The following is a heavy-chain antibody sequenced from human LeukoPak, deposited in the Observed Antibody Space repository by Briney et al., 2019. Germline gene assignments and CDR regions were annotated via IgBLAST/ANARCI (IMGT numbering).Heavy chain of an antibody. CDR2: ISAYNGNT. Sequence: GASVKVSCKASGYTFTSYGISWVRQAPGQGLEWMGWISAYNGNTNYAQKLQGRVTMTTDTSTSTAYMELRSLRSDDTAVYYCARGSLTPMATSGNGFDIWGQGTMVTVSS. CDR3: ARGSLTPMATSGNGFDI. V-gene: IGHV1-18*01. J-gene: IGHJ3*02. D-gene: IGHD5-12*01. CDR1: GYTFTSYG.